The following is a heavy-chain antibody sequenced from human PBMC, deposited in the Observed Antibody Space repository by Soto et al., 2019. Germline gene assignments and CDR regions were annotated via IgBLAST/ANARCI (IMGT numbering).Heavy chain of an antibody. V-gene: IGHV3-33*06. CDR2: IWYDGSNK. CDR3: AKNYYGSGSYYNHHYYYGMDV. J-gene: IGHJ6*02. CDR1: GFTFSSYG. Sequence: GGSLRLSCAASGFTFSSYGMHWVRQAPGKGLEWVAVIWYDGSNKYYADSVKGRFTISRDNSKNTLYLQMNSLRAEDTAVYYCAKNYYGSGSYYNHHYYYGMDVWGQGTTVTVSS. D-gene: IGHD3-10*01.